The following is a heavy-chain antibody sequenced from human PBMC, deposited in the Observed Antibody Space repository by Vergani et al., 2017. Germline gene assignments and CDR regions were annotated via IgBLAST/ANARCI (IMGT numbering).Heavy chain of an antibody. CDR3: ARDGARSGYYDSSGYSFDY. J-gene: IGHJ4*02. CDR2: IIPIFGTA. D-gene: IGHD3-22*01. V-gene: IGHV1-69*18. Sequence: QVQLVQSGAEVKKPGASVKVSCKASGYTFTSYYMHWVRQAPGQGLEWMGRIIPIFGTANYAQKFQGRVTITADESTSTAYMELSSLRSEDTAVYYCARDGARSGYYDSSGYSFDYWGQGTLVTVSS. CDR1: GYTFTSYY.